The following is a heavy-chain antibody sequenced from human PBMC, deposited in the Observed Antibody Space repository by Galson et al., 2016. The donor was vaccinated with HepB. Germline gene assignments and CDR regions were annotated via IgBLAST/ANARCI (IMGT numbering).Heavy chain of an antibody. D-gene: IGHD3-22*01. CDR1: GFSLSSSTMR. V-gene: IGHV2-70*04. CDR2: IDWANDK. Sequence: PALVKPTQTLTLTCTISGFSLSSSTMRVSWIRQPPGKALEWLARIDWANDKFYSTSLKTRLTISKDTSRNQVVLTMTNMDPVDTATYYCNLYYYASSGYRFDYWGQGTLVTVSS. CDR3: NLYYYASSGYRFDY. J-gene: IGHJ4*02.